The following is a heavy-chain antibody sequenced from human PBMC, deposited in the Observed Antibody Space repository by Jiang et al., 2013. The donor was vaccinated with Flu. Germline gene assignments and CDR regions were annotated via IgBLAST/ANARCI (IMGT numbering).Heavy chain of an antibody. V-gene: IGHV3-74*01. J-gene: IGHJ3*02. D-gene: IGHD3-22*01. CDR2: INSDGSST. CDR3: ARERYYYDSSGSDAFDI. Sequence: SRINSDGSSTSYADSVKGRFTISRDNAKNTLYLQMNSLRAEDTAVYYCARERYYYDSSGSDAFDIWGQGTMVTVSS.